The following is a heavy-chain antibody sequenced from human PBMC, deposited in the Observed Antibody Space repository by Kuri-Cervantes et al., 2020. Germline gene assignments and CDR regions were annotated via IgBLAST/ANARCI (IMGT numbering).Heavy chain of an antibody. Sequence: SQTLSLTCAVYGGSFSGYYWGWIRQPPGKGLEWIGSIYHSGSTYYNSSLKRRVTISEDTSRNQFSLKLSSVTAADTAVYYCARHVPDSGSYYVLADAFEIWGQGTMVTVSS. V-gene: IGHV4-38-2*01. CDR1: GGSFSGYY. D-gene: IGHD1-26*01. J-gene: IGHJ3*02. CDR2: IYHSGST. CDR3: ARHVPDSGSYYVLADAFEI.